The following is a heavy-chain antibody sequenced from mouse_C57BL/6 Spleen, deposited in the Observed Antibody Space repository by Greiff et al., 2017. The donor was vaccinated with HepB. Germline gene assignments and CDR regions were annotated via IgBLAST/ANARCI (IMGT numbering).Heavy chain of an antibody. Sequence: EVKLQESGPELVKPGASVKMSCKASGYTFTDYNMHWVKQSHGKSLEWIGYINPNNGGTSYNQKFKGKATLTVNKSSSTAYLELRSLTSEDSAVYYCARPIYDGYYGYFDVWGTGTTVTVSS. D-gene: IGHD2-3*01. CDR3: ARPIYDGYYGYFDV. CDR1: GYTFTDYN. J-gene: IGHJ1*03. CDR2: INPNNGGT. V-gene: IGHV1-22*01.